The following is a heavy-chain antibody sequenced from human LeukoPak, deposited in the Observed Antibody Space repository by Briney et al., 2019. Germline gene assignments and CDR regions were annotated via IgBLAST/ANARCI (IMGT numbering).Heavy chain of an antibody. Sequence: SETLSLTCSVSGDSISYFYWSWIRQPAGKGLEWIGRIYTSGSTKYNPSLKSRVTVSVDTSKNQFSLKVRSVTAADTAVYYCARTYCGGDCRGYYYYYYMDVWGKGTTVTISS. CDR2: IYTSGST. CDR3: ARTYCGGDCRGYYYYYYMDV. J-gene: IGHJ6*03. CDR1: GDSISYFY. D-gene: IGHD2-21*02. V-gene: IGHV4-4*07.